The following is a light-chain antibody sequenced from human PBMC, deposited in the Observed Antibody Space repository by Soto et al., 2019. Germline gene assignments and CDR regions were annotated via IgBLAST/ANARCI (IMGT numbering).Light chain of an antibody. CDR1: SSDVGGYNY. CDR3: CSYAGSYTPDV. Sequence: QSALPQPRSVSGSPGQSVTISCTGTSSDVGGYNYVSWYQQHPGKAPKLMIYDVSKRPSGVPDRFSGSKSGNTASLTISGLQAEGEADYYCCSYAGSYTPDVFGTGTKVTAL. V-gene: IGLV2-11*01. CDR2: DVS. J-gene: IGLJ1*01.